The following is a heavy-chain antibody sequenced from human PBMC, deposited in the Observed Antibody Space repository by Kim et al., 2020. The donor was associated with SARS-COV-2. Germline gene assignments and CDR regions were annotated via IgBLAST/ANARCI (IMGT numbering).Heavy chain of an antibody. CDR1: GYSFTSYW. D-gene: IGHD3-10*01. Sequence: GESLKISCKGSGYSFTSYWIGWVRQMPGKGLEWMGIIYPGDSDTRYSPSFQGQVTISADKSISTAYLQWSSLKASDTAMYYCARHGSGSYYSLLDYYYYYGMDVWGQGTTVTVSS. CDR2: IYPGDSDT. CDR3: ARHGSGSYYSLLDYYYYYGMDV. J-gene: IGHJ6*02. V-gene: IGHV5-51*01.